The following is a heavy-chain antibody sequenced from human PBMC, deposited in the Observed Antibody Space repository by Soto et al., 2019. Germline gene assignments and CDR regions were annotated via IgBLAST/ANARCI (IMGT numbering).Heavy chain of an antibody. CDR3: ARDPYYYDSSGYNYNWFDP. CDR2: IIPIFGTA. V-gene: IGHV1-69*12. Sequence: QVQLVQSGAEVKKPGSSVKVSCKASGGTFSSYAISWVRQAPGQGLEWMGGIIPIFGTANYAQKFQGRVTITADESTTTAYMELSSLRSEATAVYYCARDPYYYDSSGYNYNWFDPWGQGTLVTVSS. D-gene: IGHD3-22*01. CDR1: GGTFSSYA. J-gene: IGHJ5*02.